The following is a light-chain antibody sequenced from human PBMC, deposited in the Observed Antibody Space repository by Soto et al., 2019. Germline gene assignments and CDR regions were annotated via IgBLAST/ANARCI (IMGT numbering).Light chain of an antibody. V-gene: IGKV3-20*01. CDR2: GAS. Sequence: VLTQSPGSLSLSPGERATLSCRASQSISSTYLAWYQQKPGQAPRLLIYGASSRATGIPARFSGSGSGTDFTLTISSLQSEDFAVYYCQQYDKWPPTFGQGTKVDIK. CDR1: QSISSTY. CDR3: QQYDKWPPT. J-gene: IGKJ1*01.